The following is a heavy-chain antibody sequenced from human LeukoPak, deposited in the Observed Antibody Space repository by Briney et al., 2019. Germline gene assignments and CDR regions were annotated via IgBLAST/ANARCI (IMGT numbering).Heavy chain of an antibody. CDR3: ARDIVVVVAAMSPFDY. D-gene: IGHD2-15*01. J-gene: IGHJ4*02. CDR1: VGTFSSYA. V-gene: IGHV1-69*04. Sequence: SVKVSCKASVGTFSSYAISWVRQAPGQGLEWMGRIIPILGIANYAQKFQGRVTITADKSTSTAYMELSSLRSEDTAVYYCARDIVVVVAAMSPFDYWGQGTLVTVSS. CDR2: IIPILGIA.